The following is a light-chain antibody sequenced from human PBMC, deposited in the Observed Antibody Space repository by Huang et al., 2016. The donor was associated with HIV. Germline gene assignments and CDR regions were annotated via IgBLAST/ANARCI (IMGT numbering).Light chain of an antibody. Sequence: EIIMTQSPVTLSVSPGARATLSCRASPSISGNLAWSQHQPGQPPKPLIYGAFLRAAGIPARFSGSGAGTEFTLTITGLRSEDFAVYYCQQYSNWPLTFGGGTKVESK. CDR1: PSISGN. V-gene: IGKV3-15*01. J-gene: IGKJ4*01. CDR3: QQYSNWPLT. CDR2: GAF.